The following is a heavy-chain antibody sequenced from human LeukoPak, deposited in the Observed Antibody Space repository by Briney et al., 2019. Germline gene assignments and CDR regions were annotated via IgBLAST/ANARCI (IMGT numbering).Heavy chain of an antibody. CDR1: GGTFSSYA. Sequence: ASVKVSCKASGGTFSSYAISWVRQAPGQGLEWMGGIIPIFGTANYAQKFQGRVTITTDESTSTAYMELSSLRSEDTAVYYCASSGITGTTIYFDYWGQGTLVTVSS. D-gene: IGHD1-7*01. CDR2: IIPIFGTA. V-gene: IGHV1-69*05. J-gene: IGHJ4*02. CDR3: ASSGITGTTIYFDY.